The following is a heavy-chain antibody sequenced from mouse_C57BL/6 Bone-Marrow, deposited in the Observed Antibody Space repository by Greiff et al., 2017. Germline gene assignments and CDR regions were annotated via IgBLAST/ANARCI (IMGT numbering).Heavy chain of an antibody. CDR1: GYTFTDYE. V-gene: IGHV1-15*01. Sequence: VQLQQSGAELVRPGASVTLSCKASGYTFTDYEMHWVKQTPVHGLEWIGAIDPETGGTAYNQKFKGKAILTADKSSSTAYMELRSLTSEDSAGYYCTREGYYDGSSGYFDYWGQGTTLTVSS. CDR3: TREGYYDGSSGYFDY. D-gene: IGHD1-1*01. CDR2: IDPETGGT. J-gene: IGHJ2*01.